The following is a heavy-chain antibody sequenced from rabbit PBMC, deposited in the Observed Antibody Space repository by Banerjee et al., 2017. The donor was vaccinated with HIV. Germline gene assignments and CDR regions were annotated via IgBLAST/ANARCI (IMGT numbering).Heavy chain of an antibody. CDR3: ARGAGYPGYGYPTYYFDL. CDR1: GIDFSSDYW. V-gene: IGHV1S45*01. CDR2: IYAGSGGNS. J-gene: IGHJ4*01. Sequence: QEQLEESGGGLVQPEGSLTLTCTASGIDFSSDYWICWVRQAPGQGLEWIACIYAGSGGNSDYANWAKGRITISKTSSTTVTLQMTRLTAADTATYFCARGAGYPGYGYPTYYFDLWGQGTLVTVS. D-gene: IGHD7-1*01.